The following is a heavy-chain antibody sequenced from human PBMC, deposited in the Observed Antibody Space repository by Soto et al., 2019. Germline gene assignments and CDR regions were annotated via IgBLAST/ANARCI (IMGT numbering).Heavy chain of an antibody. CDR3: AKRLGEGHFDL. J-gene: IGHJ2*01. CDR2: IGGSSGST. V-gene: IGHV3-23*01. Sequence: PGGSLRLSCAASGFTFSSYVMGWVRQAPGKGLEWVSAIGGSSGSTYYADSVKGRFTISRDNSKNTLYLQMNSLRAEDTAVYYRAKRLGEGHFDLWGGRTLVTVTS. CDR1: GFTFSSYV. D-gene: IGHD3-10*01.